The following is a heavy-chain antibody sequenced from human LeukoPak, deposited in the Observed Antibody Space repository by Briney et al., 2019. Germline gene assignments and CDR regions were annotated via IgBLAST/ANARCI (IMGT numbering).Heavy chain of an antibody. D-gene: IGHD1-26*01. V-gene: IGHV3-21*01. CDR3: ARAWEWEHLGGFDY. CDR1: GFTFSTYK. CDR2: ISGDSTYI. Sequence: TGGSLRLSCAASGFTFSTYKMNWVRQAPGKGLEWVSSISGDSTYIYYADSVKGRFTISRDNAKNSLYLQMNSLRAEDTAVYYCARAWEWEHLGGFDYWGQGTLVTVSS. J-gene: IGHJ4*02.